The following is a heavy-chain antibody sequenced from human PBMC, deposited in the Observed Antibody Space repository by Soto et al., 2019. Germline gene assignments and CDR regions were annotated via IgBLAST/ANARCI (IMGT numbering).Heavy chain of an antibody. Sequence: SETLSLTCAVYGGSFSGYYWSWIRQPPGKGLEWIGEINHSGSTNYNPSLKSRVTISVDTSKNQFSLKLSSVTAADTAVYYCARVRHYDFWSGYYKAYYYGMDVWGQGTTVT. J-gene: IGHJ6*02. CDR3: ARVRHYDFWSGYYKAYYYGMDV. D-gene: IGHD3-3*01. V-gene: IGHV4-34*01. CDR2: INHSGST. CDR1: GGSFSGYY.